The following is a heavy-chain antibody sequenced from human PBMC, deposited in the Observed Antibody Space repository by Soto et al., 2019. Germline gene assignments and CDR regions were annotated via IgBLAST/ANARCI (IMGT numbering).Heavy chain of an antibody. D-gene: IGHD3-9*01. CDR2: INWNGGST. CDR1: GFTFRTYW. V-gene: IGHV3-20*01. J-gene: IGHJ4*02. CDR3: ARDDILKIFDY. Sequence: TGGSLRLSCVGSGFTFRTYWMSWVRQAPGKGLEWVAGINWNGGSTGYADSVKGRFTISRDNAKNSLYLQMNSLRAEDTALYHCARDDILKIFDYWGQGTLVTVSS.